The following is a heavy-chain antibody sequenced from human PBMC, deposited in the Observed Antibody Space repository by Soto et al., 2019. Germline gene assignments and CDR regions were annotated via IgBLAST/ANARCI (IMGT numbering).Heavy chain of an antibody. CDR2: ISYDGSSK. V-gene: IGHV3-30*18. J-gene: IGHJ4*02. Sequence: QVQLVESGGGVVQPGTSLRLSCAASGFTFSDYGMDWVRQAPGKGLEWVAVISYDGSSKYYADSLKGRFTISRDNSKNTLYLQIDSLRDEDTAVYYCAKDQIPYCGGDCLFDHWGQGTQVTVSS. CDR3: AKDQIPYCGGDCLFDH. D-gene: IGHD2-21*02. CDR1: GFTFSDYG.